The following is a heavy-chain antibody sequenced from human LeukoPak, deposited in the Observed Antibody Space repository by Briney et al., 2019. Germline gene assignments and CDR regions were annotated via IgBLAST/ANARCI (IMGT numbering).Heavy chain of an antibody. J-gene: IGHJ4*02. Sequence: GSLRLSCAASGFSFSDYYMTWIRQTPGKGLEWVSQISSTGGSIYYADSVKGRFTISRDNAKDSLYLQMNSLRAEDTGVYYCTKGGQSSSMFWIYWGQGALVTVSS. D-gene: IGHD6-6*01. CDR1: GFSFSDYY. CDR2: ISSTGGSI. CDR3: TKGGQSSSMFWIY. V-gene: IGHV3-11*01.